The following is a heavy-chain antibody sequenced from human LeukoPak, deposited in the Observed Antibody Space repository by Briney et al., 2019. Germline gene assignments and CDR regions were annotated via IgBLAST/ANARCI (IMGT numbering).Heavy chain of an antibody. V-gene: IGHV3-15*01. CDR1: GFTFNTAW. CDR3: TTDFRL. Sequence: GGSLRLSCAASGFTFNTAWMNWVRQAPGKGLEYIGRIKSKTDGGTTYYAAPVKGRFTISRDDSKSTLYLQMNSLKIEDTALYYCTTDFRLWGQGTLVTVSS. CDR2: IKSKTDGGTT. J-gene: IGHJ1*01.